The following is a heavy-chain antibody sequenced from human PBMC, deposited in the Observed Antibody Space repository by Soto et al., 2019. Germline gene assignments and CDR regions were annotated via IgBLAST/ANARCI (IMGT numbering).Heavy chain of an antibody. CDR1: GYSFTSYW. Sequence: GESLKISCKGSGYSFTSYWISWVRQMPGKGLEWMGRIDPSDSYTNYSPSSQGHVTISADKSISTAYLQWSSLKASDTDMYYCARWGKAAAGTGYYYGMDVLGQSTTVTVSS. D-gene: IGHD6-13*01. V-gene: IGHV5-10-1*01. CDR2: IDPSDSYT. CDR3: ARWGKAAAGTGYYYGMDV. J-gene: IGHJ6*02.